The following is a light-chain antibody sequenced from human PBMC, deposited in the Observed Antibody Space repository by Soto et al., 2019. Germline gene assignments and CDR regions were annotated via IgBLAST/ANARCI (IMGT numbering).Light chain of an antibody. CDR2: DAS. J-gene: IGKJ4*01. CDR1: RSVGDY. Sequence: EIVLAQSPATLSLSPVDRATLSCRASRSVGDYLAWYQQKPGQPPMLLIYDASNRATGIPARFSGSGSGTDFTLTISSLEPEDFAVYYCQQRSDWPLTFGGGTKVESK. CDR3: QQRSDWPLT. V-gene: IGKV3-11*01.